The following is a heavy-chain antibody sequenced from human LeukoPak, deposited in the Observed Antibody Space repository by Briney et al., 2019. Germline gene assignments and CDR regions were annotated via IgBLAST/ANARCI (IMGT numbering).Heavy chain of an antibody. V-gene: IGHV3-23*01. D-gene: IGHD5-12*01. CDR2: IRDTGST. J-gene: IGHJ4*02. Sequence: GGTLRLSCAASGFTFSRYAMSWVRQPPGKGLDWVKTIRDTGSTNYAASVKGRFTVSRDNSKTPLYLQLNILRAEDTAVYYCAKDFGEGAYDWSRYNFDYWGQGTLVTVSS. CDR3: AKDFGEGAYDWSRYNFDY. CDR1: GFTFSRYA.